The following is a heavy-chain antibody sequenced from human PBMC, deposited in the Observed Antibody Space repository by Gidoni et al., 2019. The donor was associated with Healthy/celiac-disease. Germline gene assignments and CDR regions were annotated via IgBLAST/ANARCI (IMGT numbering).Heavy chain of an antibody. CDR1: GGSASSGSYY. J-gene: IGHJ4*02. V-gene: IGHV4-61*01. Sequence: QVQLQESGPGLVKPSATLSLTCPSSGGSASSGSYYWSWIRQPPGKGLEWIGYIYYSGSTNYNPSLKSRVTISVDTSKNQFSLKLSSVTAADTAVYYCASHGVTTVLFDYWGQGTLVTVSS. CDR2: IYYSGST. CDR3: ASHGVTTVLFDY. D-gene: IGHD4-17*01.